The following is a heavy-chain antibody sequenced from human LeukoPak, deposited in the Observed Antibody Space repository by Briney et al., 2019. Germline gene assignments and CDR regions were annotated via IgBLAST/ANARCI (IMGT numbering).Heavy chain of an antibody. V-gene: IGHV1-3*03. CDR2: INAGNGNT. CDR1: GYTFSNYA. Sequence: ASVKVSCKASGYTFSNYAIHWVRQAPGQRLEWMGWINAGNGNTRYSQEFKGRVTITRDTSASTVYMELSSLRSEDMAVYFCARSLGMGATLDYWGRGTLVTVSS. CDR3: ARSLGMGATLDY. J-gene: IGHJ4*02. D-gene: IGHD1-26*01.